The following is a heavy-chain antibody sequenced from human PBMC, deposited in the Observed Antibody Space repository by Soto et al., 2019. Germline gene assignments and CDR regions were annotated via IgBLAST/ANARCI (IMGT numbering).Heavy chain of an antibody. CDR2: ISAYNGNT. CDR3: ASGSYDASGYFDY. Sequence: ASVKVSCKASGYIFSSYGISWVRQAPGQGLEWMGWISAYNGNTNYAQKFQGRATLTGDTSMNTAYMELRSLRSDDTAMFYCASGSYDASGYFDYWGQGTLVTVSS. J-gene: IGHJ4*02. CDR1: GYIFSSYG. D-gene: IGHD3-22*01. V-gene: IGHV1-18*01.